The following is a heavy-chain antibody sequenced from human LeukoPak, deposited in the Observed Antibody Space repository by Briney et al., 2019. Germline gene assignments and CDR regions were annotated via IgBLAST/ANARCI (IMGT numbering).Heavy chain of an antibody. J-gene: IGHJ5*02. CDR3: ARPLGYCSDSRCPQSWFDP. Sequence: SETLSLTCAVYGESFSGYYWSWIRQPPGKGLEWIGEINHSGSTNYNPSLKSRVIMSVDTSKNQFSLKLSSVTAADTAVYYCARPLGYCSDSRCPQSWFDPWGQGTLVTVSS. CDR1: GESFSGYY. V-gene: IGHV4-34*01. CDR2: INHSGST. D-gene: IGHD2-15*01.